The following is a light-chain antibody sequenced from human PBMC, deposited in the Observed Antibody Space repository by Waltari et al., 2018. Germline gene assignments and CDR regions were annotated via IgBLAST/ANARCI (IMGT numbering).Light chain of an antibody. V-gene: IGKV3-11*01. J-gene: IGKJ3*01. CDR3: QQRSNWGFT. Sequence: EIVLTQSPPTLSLSPGERATLPGRASQSVSSYLAWYQQKPGQAPRLLIYDASNRATGIPARFSGSGSGTDFTLTISSLEPEDFAVYYCQQRSNWGFTFGPGTKVDIK. CDR1: QSVSSY. CDR2: DAS.